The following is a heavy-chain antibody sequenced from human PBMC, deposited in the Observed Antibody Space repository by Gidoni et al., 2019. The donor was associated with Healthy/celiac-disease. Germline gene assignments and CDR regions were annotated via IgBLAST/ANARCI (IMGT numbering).Heavy chain of an antibody. CDR3: AHRGYYDSSGYYDNWFDP. Sequence: QITLKESGPTLVKPTQTLTLTCTFSGCSLSTSGVGVGWIRQPPGKALEWLALIYWDDDKRYSPSLKSRLTITKDTSKNQVVLTMTNMDPVDTATYYCAHRGYYDSSGYYDNWFDPWGQGTLVTVSS. D-gene: IGHD3-22*01. V-gene: IGHV2-5*02. J-gene: IGHJ5*02. CDR2: IYWDDDK. CDR1: GCSLSTSGVG.